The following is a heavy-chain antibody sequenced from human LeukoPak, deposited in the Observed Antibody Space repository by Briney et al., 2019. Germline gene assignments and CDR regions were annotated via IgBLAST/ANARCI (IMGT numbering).Heavy chain of an antibody. D-gene: IGHD5-24*01. CDR2: IKQDGSEK. Sequence: GGSLRLSCAASGFTFSSYSMNWVRQAPGKGLEWVANIKQDGSEKYYVDSVKGRFTISRDNAKNSLYLQMNSLRAEDTAVYYCVPWPVYWGQGTLVTVSS. CDR3: VPWPVY. V-gene: IGHV3-7*01. CDR1: GFTFSSYS. J-gene: IGHJ4*02.